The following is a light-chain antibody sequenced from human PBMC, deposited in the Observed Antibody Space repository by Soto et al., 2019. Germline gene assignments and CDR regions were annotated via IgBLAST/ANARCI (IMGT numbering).Light chain of an antibody. Sequence: EIVLTQSPATLSVSPGERATLSCRASQTIDNTLAWYQRKPGQAPRLLIYDASNRATGIPARFSGSGSGTDFTLTISSLEPEDFAVYYCQQRSNWPPITFGQGTRLEIK. CDR1: QTIDNT. V-gene: IGKV3-11*01. J-gene: IGKJ5*01. CDR3: QQRSNWPPIT. CDR2: DAS.